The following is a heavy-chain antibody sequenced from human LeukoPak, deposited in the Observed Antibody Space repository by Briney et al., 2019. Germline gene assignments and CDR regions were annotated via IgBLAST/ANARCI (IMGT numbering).Heavy chain of an antibody. CDR2: ISGSGGST. Sequence: GGSLRLSCAASGFTFSSYAMSWVRQAPGKGLEWVSAISGSGGSTYYADSVKGRFTISRDNSKNTLYLQMNSLRAEDTAVYYCAKPYDSSGYPNWFDPWGQGTLVTASS. D-gene: IGHD3-22*01. CDR3: AKPYDSSGYPNWFDP. J-gene: IGHJ5*02. CDR1: GFTFSSYA. V-gene: IGHV3-23*01.